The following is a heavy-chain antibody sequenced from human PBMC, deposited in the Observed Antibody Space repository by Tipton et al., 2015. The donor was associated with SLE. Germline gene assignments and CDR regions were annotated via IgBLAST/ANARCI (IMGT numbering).Heavy chain of an antibody. Sequence: TLSLTCTVSGGSISSYYWSWIRQPPGKGLEWIGYIYYSGSTNYNPSLKSRVTISVDTSKNQFSLKLSSVTAADTAVYYCARPLGDYDSSGSFDYWGQGTLVTVSS. V-gene: IGHV4-59*01. CDR1: GGSISSYY. J-gene: IGHJ4*02. CDR2: IYYSGST. CDR3: ARPLGDYDSSGSFDY. D-gene: IGHD3-22*01.